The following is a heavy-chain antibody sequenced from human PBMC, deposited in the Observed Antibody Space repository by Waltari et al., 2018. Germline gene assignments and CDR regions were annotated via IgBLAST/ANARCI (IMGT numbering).Heavy chain of an antibody. CDR1: GFTFSYAG. CDR3: TTDRWFDP. Sequence: EVQLVESGGGLVKPGGSLRLSCAASGFTFSYAGMSWVRQAPGRGLEWVGLIKTKADGGTTDYAAPVKGRFTISRDDSKNTLYLQMNSLKTEDTAVYFCTTDRWFDPWGQGTLVTVSS. V-gene: IGHV3-15*07. CDR2: IKTKADGGTT. J-gene: IGHJ5*02.